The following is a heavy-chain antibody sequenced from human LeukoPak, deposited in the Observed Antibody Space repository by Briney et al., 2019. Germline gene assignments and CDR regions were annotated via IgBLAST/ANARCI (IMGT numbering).Heavy chain of an antibody. CDR2: INPNSGGT. Sequence: ASVKVSCKASGDTFTGYYMHWVRQAPGQGLEWMGWINPNSGGTNYAQKFQGRVTMARDTSISTAYMELSRLRSDDTAVYYCARPPGSYDPFDYWGQGTLVTVSS. CDR1: GDTFTGYY. J-gene: IGHJ4*02. CDR3: ARPPGSYDPFDY. V-gene: IGHV1-2*02. D-gene: IGHD1-26*01.